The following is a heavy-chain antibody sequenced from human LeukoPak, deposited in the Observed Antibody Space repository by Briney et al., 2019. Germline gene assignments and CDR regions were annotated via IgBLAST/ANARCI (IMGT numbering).Heavy chain of an antibody. CDR2: IYYSGST. CDR3: ARVSVAAADIDY. Sequence: SETLSLTCTVSGGSISSYYWSWLRQPPGKGLEWIGYIYYSGSTNYNPSLTSRVTISVDTSKNQFSLKLSSVTAADTAVYYCARVSVAAADIDYWGQGTLVTVSS. D-gene: IGHD6-13*01. CDR1: GGSISSYY. V-gene: IGHV4-59*01. J-gene: IGHJ4*02.